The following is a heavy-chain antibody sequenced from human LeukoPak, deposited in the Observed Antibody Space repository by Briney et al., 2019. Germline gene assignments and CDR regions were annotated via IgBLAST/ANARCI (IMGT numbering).Heavy chain of an antibody. CDR3: ARDANFGYDAFDI. Sequence: PGRSLRLSCAASGFTFSSYGMHWVRQAPGKGLEWVAVIWDDGSNKYYADSVRGRFTISRDNSKNTLYLQVNSLRVEDTAIYYCARDANFGYDAFDIWGQGTMVIVSS. J-gene: IGHJ3*02. D-gene: IGHD3-10*01. V-gene: IGHV3-33*01. CDR2: IWDDGSNK. CDR1: GFTFSSYG.